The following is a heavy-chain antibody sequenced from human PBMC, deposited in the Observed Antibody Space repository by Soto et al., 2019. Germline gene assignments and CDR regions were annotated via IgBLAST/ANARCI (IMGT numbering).Heavy chain of an antibody. CDR1: GGTFSSYA. V-gene: IGHV1-69*13. D-gene: IGHD2-8*01. J-gene: IGHJ6*02. Sequence: ASVQVSCKASGGTFSSYAISWVRQAPGQGLEWMEGIIPIFGTANYAQKFQGRVTITADESTSTAYMELSSLRSEDTAVYYCARGGVLVKYYYYGMDVWGQGTTFIVS. CDR3: ARGGVLVKYYYYGMDV. CDR2: IIPIFGTA.